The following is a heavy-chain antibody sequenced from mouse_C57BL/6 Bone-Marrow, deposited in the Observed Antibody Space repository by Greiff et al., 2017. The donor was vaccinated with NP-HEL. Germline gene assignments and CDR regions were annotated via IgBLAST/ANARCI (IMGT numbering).Heavy chain of an antibody. CDR3: TGYSNYVWFAY. CDR1: GFNIKDDY. V-gene: IGHV14-4*01. Sequence: VQLQQSGAELVRPGASVKLSCTASGFNIKDDYMHWVKQRPEQGLEWIGWIDPENGDTEYASKFQGKATITADTSSNTAYLQLSSLTSEDTAVYCCTGYSNYVWFAYWGQGTLVTVSA. D-gene: IGHD2-5*01. CDR2: IDPENGDT. J-gene: IGHJ3*01.